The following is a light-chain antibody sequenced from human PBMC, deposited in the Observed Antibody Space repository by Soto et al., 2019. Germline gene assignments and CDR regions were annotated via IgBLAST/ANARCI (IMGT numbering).Light chain of an antibody. V-gene: IGLV1-51*02. J-gene: IGLJ1*01. CDR3: GTWDSSLSAHV. CDR1: GSDVGDNY. CDR2: ETN. Sequence: QSVLTQPPSVSAAPGQKVTISCSGSGSDVGDNYVSWYQHLPGTAPKLLIYETNKRPSGIPDRFSGSKSGTSATLGITGLQTGDEADYYCGTWDSSLSAHVFGTGTKVTVL.